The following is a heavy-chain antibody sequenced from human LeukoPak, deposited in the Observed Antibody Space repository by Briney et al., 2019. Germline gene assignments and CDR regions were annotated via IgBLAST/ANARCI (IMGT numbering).Heavy chain of an antibody. CDR1: GYTFTGYY. Sequence: ASVKVSCKASGYTFTGYYMHWVRQAPGPGLEWMGWINPNSGGTNYAQKFQGRATITRDTSISTAYMELSRLRSADTAVYYCARAPPPPQYGGNHYPDYYGMDVWGQGTTVTVSS. V-gene: IGHV1-2*02. J-gene: IGHJ6*02. CDR3: ARAPPPPQYGGNHYPDYYGMDV. D-gene: IGHD4-23*01. CDR2: INPNSGGT.